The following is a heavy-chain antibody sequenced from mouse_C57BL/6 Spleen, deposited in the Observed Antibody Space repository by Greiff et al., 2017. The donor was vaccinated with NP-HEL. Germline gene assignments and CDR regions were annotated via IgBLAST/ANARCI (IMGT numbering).Heavy chain of an antibody. CDR3: ARSATHPGSYWYFDV. J-gene: IGHJ1*03. CDR1: GYTFTSYG. Sequence: QVQLQQSGAELARPGASVKLSCKASGYTFTSYGISWVKQRTGQGLEWIGEIYPRSGNTYYNEKFKGKATLTADKSSSTAYMELRSLTSEDSAIYFCARSATHPGSYWYFDVWGTGTTVTVSS. CDR2: IYPRSGNT. V-gene: IGHV1-81*01.